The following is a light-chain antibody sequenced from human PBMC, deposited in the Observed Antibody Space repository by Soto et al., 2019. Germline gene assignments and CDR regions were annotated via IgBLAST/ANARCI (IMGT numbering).Light chain of an antibody. CDR3: QQRSNLIT. CDR1: QSVSSY. V-gene: IGKV3-11*01. J-gene: IGKJ5*01. CDR2: DAS. Sequence: EILLTQSQATLSLSPGERATLSCRASQSVSSYLAWYKQKPGQAPRLLIYDASNRATGIPARLSGSGSGTEFTLTISSLESEDFAVYYCQQRSNLITFGQGTRLEIK.